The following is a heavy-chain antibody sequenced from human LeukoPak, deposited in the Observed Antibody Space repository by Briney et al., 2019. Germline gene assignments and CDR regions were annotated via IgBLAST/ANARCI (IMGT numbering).Heavy chain of an antibody. CDR1: GFTFSNAW. CDR3: TTDPSSTNGVWRKSLNSSGWYFGGYYYYYYMDV. CDR2: IKSKTDGGTT. Sequence: PGGSLRLSCAASGFTFSNAWMSWVRQAPGKGLEWVGRIKSKTDGGTTDYAAPVKGRFTISRDDSKNTLYLQMNSLKTEDTAVYYCTTDPSSTNGVWRKSLNSSGWYFGGYYYYYYMDVWGKGTTVTVSS. D-gene: IGHD6-19*01. V-gene: IGHV3-15*01. J-gene: IGHJ6*03.